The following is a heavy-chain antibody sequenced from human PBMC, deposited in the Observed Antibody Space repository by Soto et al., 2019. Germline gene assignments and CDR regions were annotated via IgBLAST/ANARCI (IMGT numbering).Heavy chain of an antibody. Sequence: PGGSLRLSCAASGFTFSSYSMNWVRQAPGKGLEWVSYISSSSSTIYYADSVKGRFTISRDNAKNSLYLQMNSLRDEDTAVYYCARSPRTVTTDYFDYWGQGTLVTVSS. J-gene: IGHJ4*02. CDR3: ARSPRTVTTDYFDY. CDR2: ISSSSSTI. D-gene: IGHD4-17*01. CDR1: GFTFSSYS. V-gene: IGHV3-48*02.